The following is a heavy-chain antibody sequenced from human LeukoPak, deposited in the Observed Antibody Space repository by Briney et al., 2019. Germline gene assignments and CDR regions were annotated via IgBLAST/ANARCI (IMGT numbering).Heavy chain of an antibody. V-gene: IGHV3-30*18. CDR2: ISYDGSNK. D-gene: IGHD2-2*01. Sequence: GGSLRLSCAASGFTFSSYGMHWVRQAPGKGLEWVAVISYDGSNKYYADSVKGRFTISGDNSKNTLYLQMNSLRAEDTAVYYCAKGDIVVVPAVKLRVGMDVWGKGTTVTVSS. J-gene: IGHJ6*04. CDR1: GFTFSSYG. CDR3: AKGDIVVVPAVKLRVGMDV.